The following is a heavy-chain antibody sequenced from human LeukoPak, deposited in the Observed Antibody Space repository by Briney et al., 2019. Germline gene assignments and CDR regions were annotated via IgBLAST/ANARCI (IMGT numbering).Heavy chain of an antibody. D-gene: IGHD2-2*02. CDR2: INHSGST. J-gene: IGHJ6*02. V-gene: IGHV4-34*01. CDR1: GGSFSGYY. Sequence: PSETLSLTCAVYGGSFSGYYWSWIRQPPGKGLGWIGEINHSGSTNYNPSLKSRVTISVGTSKNQFSLKLSSVTAADTAVYYCARGRGCSSTSCYRYYYYGMDVWGQGTTVTVSS. CDR3: ARGRGCSSTSCYRYYYYGMDV.